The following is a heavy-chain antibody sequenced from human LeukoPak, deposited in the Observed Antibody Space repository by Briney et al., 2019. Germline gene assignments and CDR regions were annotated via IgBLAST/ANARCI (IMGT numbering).Heavy chain of an antibody. CDR3: VREDTPATANY. J-gene: IGHJ4*02. V-gene: IGHV3-23*01. Sequence: GGSLRPSCAASGFNFANHAMSWVRQTPGKGLEWVSAISGGGDITYYADSVTGRFTISRDNSKDTLFLRMHSLRPGDTAVYYCVREDTPATANYWGQGTLVTISS. CDR1: GFNFANHA. D-gene: IGHD2-21*02. CDR2: ISGGGDIT.